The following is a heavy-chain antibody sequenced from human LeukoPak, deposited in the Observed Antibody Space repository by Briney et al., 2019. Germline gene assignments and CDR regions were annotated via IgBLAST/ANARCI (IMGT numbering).Heavy chain of an antibody. J-gene: IGHJ4*02. D-gene: IGHD3-3*01. CDR2: IYYSGST. CDR3: ARRGPLYDIWSAQFYFDY. Sequence: SETLSLTCTVSGGSISSYYWNWIRQPPGKGLEWIGYIYYSGSTNYNPSLKSRVTTLVDTSKNQFSLRLSSVTAADTALYYCARRGPLYDIWSAQFYFDYWGQGTLVAVSS. CDR1: GGSISSYY. V-gene: IGHV4-59*08.